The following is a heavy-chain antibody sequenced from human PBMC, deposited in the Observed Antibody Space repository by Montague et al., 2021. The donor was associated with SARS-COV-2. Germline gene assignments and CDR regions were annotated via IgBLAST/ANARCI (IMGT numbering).Heavy chain of an antibody. CDR2: IYASGST. Sequence: SETLSLTCSISGVSITSYYWSWVRQPAGKGLEWIGHIYASGSTNYSPSLKSRVRLSIDNPKNQFSLKLESLTAADTAVYYCVRAGGNWYYFDYWGQGALVTVFS. D-gene: IGHD3-16*01. CDR3: VRAGGNWYYFDY. CDR1: GVSITSYY. V-gene: IGHV4-4*07. J-gene: IGHJ4*02.